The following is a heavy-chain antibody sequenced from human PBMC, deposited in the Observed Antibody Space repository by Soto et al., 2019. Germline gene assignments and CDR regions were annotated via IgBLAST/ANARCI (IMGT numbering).Heavy chain of an antibody. J-gene: IGHJ4*02. CDR3: AREDYGGPLDS. CDR1: GGSISSGGYY. D-gene: IGHD4-17*01. V-gene: IGHV4-31*03. CDR2: IYYSGST. Sequence: QVQLQESGPGLVKPSQTLSLTCTVSGGSISSGGYYWSWIRQHPGKGLEWIGYIYYSGSTYYNPSLKRRVTSSVATSKNQFPLKLSSVTAADTAVYYCAREDYGGPLDSWGQGTLVTVSS.